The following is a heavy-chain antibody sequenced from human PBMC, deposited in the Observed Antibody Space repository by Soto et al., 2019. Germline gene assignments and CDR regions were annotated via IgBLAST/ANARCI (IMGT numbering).Heavy chain of an antibody. V-gene: IGHV3-15*01. D-gene: IGHD1-1*01. CDR2: IKSKTDGGTT. CDR3: SGEPSDYYYYMDV. CDR1: GFTFSNAW. J-gene: IGHJ6*03. Sequence: GGSLRLSCAASGFTFSNAWMSWVRQAPGKGLEWVGRIKSKTDGGTTDYAAPVKGRFTISRDDSKNTLYLQMNSLKTEDTAVYYCSGEPSDYYYYMDVWGKGTTVTVSS.